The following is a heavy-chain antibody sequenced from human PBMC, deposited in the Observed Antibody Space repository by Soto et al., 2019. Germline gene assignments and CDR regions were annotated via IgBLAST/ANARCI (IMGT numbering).Heavy chain of an antibody. D-gene: IGHD2-15*01. CDR3: ARDRRDVVVVAKYYFGY. V-gene: IGHV4-61*01. CDR1: GGSVSSGSYY. Sequence: SETLSLTCTVSGGSVSSGSYYWSWIRQPPGKGLEWIGYIYYSGSTNYNPSLKSRVTISVDTSKNQFSLKLSSVTAADTAVYYCARDRRDVVVVAKYYFGYWGQGTLVTVSS. CDR2: IYYSGST. J-gene: IGHJ4*02.